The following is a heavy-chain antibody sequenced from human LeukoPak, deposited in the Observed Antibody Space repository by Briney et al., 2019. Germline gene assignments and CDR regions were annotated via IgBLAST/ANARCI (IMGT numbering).Heavy chain of an antibody. CDR3: ARELAVGGYDFWSGYSGDYYMDV. D-gene: IGHD3-3*01. Sequence: GGSLRLSCAASGFTFSSYSMNWVRQAPGKGLEWVSSISSSSSYIYYADSVKGRFTISRDNAKNSLYLQMNSLRAEDTAVYYCARELAVGGYDFWSGYSGDYYMDVWGNGTTVTVSS. CDR2: ISSSSSYI. CDR1: GFTFSSYS. J-gene: IGHJ6*03. V-gene: IGHV3-21*01.